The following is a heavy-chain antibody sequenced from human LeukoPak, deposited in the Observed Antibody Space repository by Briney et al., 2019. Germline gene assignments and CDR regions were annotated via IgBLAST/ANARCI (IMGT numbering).Heavy chain of an antibody. D-gene: IGHD5-18*01. J-gene: IGHJ4*02. CDR2: ISSSSSYI. CDR3: ARESGDTAIDY. Sequence: GGSLRLSCAASGVTFSSYSRNWVRQAPGKGLEWVSSISSSSSYIYYADSVKGRFTISRDNAKNSLYLQMNSVRAEDTAVYYCARESGDTAIDYWGQGTLVTVSS. V-gene: IGHV3-21*01. CDR1: GVTFSSYS.